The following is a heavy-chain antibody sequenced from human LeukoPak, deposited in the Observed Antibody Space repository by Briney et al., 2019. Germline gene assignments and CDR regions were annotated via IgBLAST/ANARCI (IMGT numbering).Heavy chain of an antibody. CDR1: GGPFSGDY. J-gene: IGHJ4*02. Sequence: SETLSLTCAAYGGPFSGDYRSWIRQPPGKRLEWIGEINHSGSTNYNPSLKSRVTISVDTSKNQFSLKLSSVTAADTAVYYCARGINCSGGSCYYHYWGQGTLVTVSS. CDR2: INHSGST. CDR3: ARGINCSGGSCYYHY. D-gene: IGHD2-15*01. V-gene: IGHV4-34*01.